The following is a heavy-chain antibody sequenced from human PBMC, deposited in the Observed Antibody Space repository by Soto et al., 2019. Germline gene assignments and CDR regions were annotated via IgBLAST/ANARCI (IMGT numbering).Heavy chain of an antibody. CDR3: AKDRIAARYYYYYYGMDV. CDR2: ISYDGSNK. D-gene: IGHD6-6*01. J-gene: IGHJ6*02. Sequence: PGGSLRLSCAASGFTFSSYGMHWVRQAPGKGLEWVAVISYDGSNKYYADSVKGRFTISRDNSKNTLYLQMNSLRAEDTAVYYCAKDRIAARYYYYYYGMDVWGQGTTVTVSS. CDR1: GFTFSSYG. V-gene: IGHV3-30*18.